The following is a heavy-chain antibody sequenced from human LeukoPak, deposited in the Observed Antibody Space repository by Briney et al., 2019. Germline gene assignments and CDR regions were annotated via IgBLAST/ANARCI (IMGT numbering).Heavy chain of an antibody. Sequence: VASVKVSCKASGYTFTGYYMHWVRQAPGQGLEWMGWINPNSGGTNYAQKFQGRVTMTRDTSISTAYMELSRLRSDDTAVYYCARGLRYCSGGSCYSTVGGWFDPWGQGTLVTVSS. CDR3: ARGLRYCSGGSCYSTVGGWFDP. D-gene: IGHD2-15*01. V-gene: IGHV1-2*02. CDR1: GYTFTGYY. J-gene: IGHJ5*02. CDR2: INPNSGGT.